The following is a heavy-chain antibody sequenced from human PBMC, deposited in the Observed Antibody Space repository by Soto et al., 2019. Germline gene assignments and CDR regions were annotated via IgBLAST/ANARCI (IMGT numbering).Heavy chain of an antibody. CDR3: ARVGYSSSWYYYYGMDV. CDR2: IIPIFGTA. Sequence: QVQLVQSGAEVKKPGSSVKVSCKASGGTFSSYAISWVRQAPGQGLEWMGGIIPIFGTANYAQKFQGRVTITADESTSTAYMELSSLRSEDTAAYYCARVGYSSSWYYYYGMDVWGQGTTVTVSS. V-gene: IGHV1-69*12. CDR1: GGTFSSYA. D-gene: IGHD6-13*01. J-gene: IGHJ6*02.